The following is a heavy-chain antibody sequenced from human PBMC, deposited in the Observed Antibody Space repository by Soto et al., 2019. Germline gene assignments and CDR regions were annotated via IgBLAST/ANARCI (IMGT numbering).Heavy chain of an antibody. CDR1: GGTFSSYT. V-gene: IGHV1-69*08. CDR3: ARGAYYYDSSGQNWFDP. J-gene: IGHJ5*02. D-gene: IGHD3-22*01. CDR2: IIPILGTA. Sequence: SVKVSCKASGGTFSSYTISWVRQAPGQGLEWMGRIIPILGTANYAQKFQGRVTITADESTSTAYMELSSLRSEDTAVYYCARGAYYYDSSGQNWFDPWGQGTLVTVSS.